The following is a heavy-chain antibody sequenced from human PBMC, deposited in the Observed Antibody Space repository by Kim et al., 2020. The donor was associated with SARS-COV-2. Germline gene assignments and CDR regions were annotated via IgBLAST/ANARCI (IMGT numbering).Heavy chain of an antibody. CDR2: IYDSGST. V-gene: IGHV4-31*03. J-gene: IGHJ2*01. D-gene: IGHD3-9*01. CDR1: GCSISSGGYY. Sequence: SETLSLTCTVSGCSISSGGYYWSWIRQHPGKGLEWIGYIYDSGSTYYNPSLKSRVTISVDTTKNQFSLKLSYVTAADTAVYYGARDRDPTLRYFDWTQYWYCVLGGRDTLDTVSS. CDR3: ARDRDPTLRYFDWTQYWYCVL.